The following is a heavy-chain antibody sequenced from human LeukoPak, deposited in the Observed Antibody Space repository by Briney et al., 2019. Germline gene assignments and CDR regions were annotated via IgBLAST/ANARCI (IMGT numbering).Heavy chain of an antibody. CDR1: GGSFSGYY. CDR2: IFYTGTT. CDR3: ARHDVVPVIRRGFDF. D-gene: IGHD2-21*02. V-gene: IGHV4-59*08. J-gene: IGHJ4*02. Sequence: SETLSLTCTVSGGSFSGYYWSWIRQPPGKGLEWIGYIFYTGTTLYSPSLKTRVTMSVDTSENQFSLKLSSVTAADTAVYYCARHDVVPVIRRGFDFWGQGTLVTVSS.